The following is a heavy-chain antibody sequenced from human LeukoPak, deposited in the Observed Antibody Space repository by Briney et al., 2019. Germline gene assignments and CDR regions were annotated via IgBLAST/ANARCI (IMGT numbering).Heavy chain of an antibody. J-gene: IGHJ4*02. D-gene: IGHD6-13*01. CDR2: INYSGST. CDR1: GGSFSGYY. CDR3: ARTAGHRDPKFDY. Sequence: SETLSLTCAVYGGSFSGYYWSRIRQPPGKGLEWIGEINYSGSTNYNPSLKSRVTISVDTSKNQFSLKLSSVTAADTAVYYCARTAGHRDPKFDYWGQGTLVTVSS. V-gene: IGHV4-34*01.